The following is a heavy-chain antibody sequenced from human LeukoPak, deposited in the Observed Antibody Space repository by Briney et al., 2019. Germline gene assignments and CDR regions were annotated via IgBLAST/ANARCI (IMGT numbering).Heavy chain of an antibody. CDR2: ISGSGGST. CDR1: GFTFSSYS. V-gene: IGHV3-23*01. CDR3: ARGTGYNTGRSVDY. J-gene: IGHJ4*02. D-gene: IGHD6-25*01. Sequence: GGSLRLSCTASGFTFSSYSMTWVRQAPGKGLEWVSVISGSGGSTYYADSVKGRFTISRDNSKNTLYLQVNSLRAEDTAVYYCARGTGYNTGRSVDYWGQGTLVTVSS.